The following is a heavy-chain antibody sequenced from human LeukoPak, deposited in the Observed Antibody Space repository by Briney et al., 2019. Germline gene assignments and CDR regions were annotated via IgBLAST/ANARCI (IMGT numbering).Heavy chain of an antibody. CDR3: ARRAYCGGDCYSDY. J-gene: IGHJ4*02. Sequence: GESLKISCKGFGYSFSVYWIGGGRQMPGKGLEWMGIIYPGDSDTRYSPSFQGQVTISADKSVSTAYLQWSSLRASDTAMYYCARRAYCGGDCYSDYWGQGTLVTVSS. V-gene: IGHV5-51*01. CDR2: IYPGDSDT. CDR1: GYSFSVYW. D-gene: IGHD2-21*02.